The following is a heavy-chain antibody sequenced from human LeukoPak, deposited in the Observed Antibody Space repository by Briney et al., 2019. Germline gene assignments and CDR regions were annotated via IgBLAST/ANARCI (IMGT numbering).Heavy chain of an antibody. V-gene: IGHV3-15*01. D-gene: IGHD3-10*01. Sequence: GGSLRLYCAAWGFSCNNAWMWGVPRARAKGGEWVGRIKSKTDGGTTDYAAPEKGRNTISRDDSKNTLYLQMNSLKAEDTAVYYCTTYSLGAQKLLDYGGQGTLVTVSS. J-gene: IGHJ4*02. CDR3: TTYSLGAQKLLDY. CDR1: GFSCNNAW. CDR2: IKSKTDGGTT.